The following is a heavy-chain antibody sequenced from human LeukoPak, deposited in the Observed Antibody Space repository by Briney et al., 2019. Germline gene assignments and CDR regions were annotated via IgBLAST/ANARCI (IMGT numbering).Heavy chain of an antibody. CDR2: IYTSGST. J-gene: IGHJ4*02. V-gene: IGHV4-61*02. CDR1: GGSISSGSYY. D-gene: IGHD3-3*01. Sequence: PSETLSLTCTVSGGSISSGSYYWSWIRQPAGKGLEWIGRIYTSGSTNCNPSLKSRVTISVDTSKNQFSLKLSSVTAADTAVYYCARLRFLEWEGYYFDYWGQGTLVTVSS. CDR3: ARLRFLEWEGYYFDY.